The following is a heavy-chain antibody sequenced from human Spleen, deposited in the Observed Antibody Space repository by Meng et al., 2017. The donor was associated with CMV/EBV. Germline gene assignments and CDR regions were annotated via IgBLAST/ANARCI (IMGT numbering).Heavy chain of an antibody. CDR2: IYYSGST. Sequence: SETLSLTCTVSGGSISSSSYYWGWTRQPPGKGLEWIGSIYYSGSTYYNPSLKSRVTISVDTSKNQFSLKLSSVTAADTAVYYCARFLSSSLTYYYYYGMDVWGQGTTVTVSS. CDR3: ARFLSSSLTYYYYYGMDV. V-gene: IGHV4-39*01. J-gene: IGHJ6*02. D-gene: IGHD6-6*01. CDR1: GGSISSSSYY.